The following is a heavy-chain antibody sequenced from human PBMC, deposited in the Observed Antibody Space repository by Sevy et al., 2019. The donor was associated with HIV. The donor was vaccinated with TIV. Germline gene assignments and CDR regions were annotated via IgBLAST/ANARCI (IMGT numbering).Heavy chain of an antibody. CDR3: ASGPYYDFWTGRY. CDR1: GFTFNNYG. CDR2: IWYDGSKK. V-gene: IGHV3-33*08. J-gene: IGHJ4*02. D-gene: IGHD3-3*01. Sequence: GGSLRLSCAASGFTFNNYGMHWVRQAPGKGLEWVALIWYDGSKKYYADSVKGRFAISRDNSTNTLYLQMNSLRPEDTAVYYCASGPYYDFWTGRYWGQGTLVTLSS.